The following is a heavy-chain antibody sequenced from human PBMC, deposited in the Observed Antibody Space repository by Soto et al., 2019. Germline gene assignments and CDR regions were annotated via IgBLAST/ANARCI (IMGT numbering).Heavy chain of an antibody. J-gene: IGHJ6*02. CDR3: ATATISPVSATLYHYGMDV. CDR2: IMPVFHTT. Sequence: QVQLVQSGAEVKKPGSSVKVSCRASGGTFNNFAFTWVRQAPGQGLEWLGGIMPVFHTTNIAQTFQDRITVTADDFTTTVYMEMTSLRYDDTAVYYCATATISPVSATLYHYGMDVWGQVTTVTVSS. V-gene: IGHV1-69*01. CDR1: GGTFNNFA. D-gene: IGHD6-25*01.